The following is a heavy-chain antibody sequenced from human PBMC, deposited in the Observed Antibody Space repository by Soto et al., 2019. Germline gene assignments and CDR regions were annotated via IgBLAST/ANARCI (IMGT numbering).Heavy chain of an antibody. CDR1: GYTFIGYY. D-gene: IGHD1-7*01. J-gene: IGHJ5*02. Sequence: ASVKVSCKASGYTFIGYYMHWVRQAPGQGLEWMGWINPNSGGTNYAQKFQGWVTMTRDTSISTAYMELSRLRSDDTAVYYCARGVTGTSLWFDPWGQGTLVTVSS. CDR2: INPNSGGT. CDR3: ARGVTGTSLWFDP. V-gene: IGHV1-2*04.